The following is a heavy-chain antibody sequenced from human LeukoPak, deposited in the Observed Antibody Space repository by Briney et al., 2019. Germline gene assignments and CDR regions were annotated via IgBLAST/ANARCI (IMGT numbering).Heavy chain of an antibody. Sequence: GASVKVSCKASGGTFSNYGMSWVRQAPGQGLEWMGGINPIIGTTDYAQKFQGRVTLTADKSTTTVYMELSSLRSEDTAVYYCATRGIGPDLILSNYYYMDVWGKGTTVTISS. CDR1: GGTFSNYG. J-gene: IGHJ6*03. D-gene: IGHD3-10*01. CDR3: ATRGIGPDLILSNYYYMDV. CDR2: INPIIGTT. V-gene: IGHV1-69*06.